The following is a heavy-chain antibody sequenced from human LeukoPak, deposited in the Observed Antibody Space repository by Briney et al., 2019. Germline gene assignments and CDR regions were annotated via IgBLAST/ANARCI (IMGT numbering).Heavy chain of an antibody. J-gene: IGHJ4*02. CDR1: GYTFTSYG. V-gene: IGHV1-46*01. CDR3: ARGYYDFWSGYSPLDY. Sequence: ASVKVSCKASGYTFTSYGISWVRQAPGQGLEWMGIINPSGGSTSYAQKFQGRVTMTRDTSTSTVYMELSSLRSEDTAVYYCARGYYDFWSGYSPLDYWGQGTLVTVSS. CDR2: INPSGGST. D-gene: IGHD3-3*01.